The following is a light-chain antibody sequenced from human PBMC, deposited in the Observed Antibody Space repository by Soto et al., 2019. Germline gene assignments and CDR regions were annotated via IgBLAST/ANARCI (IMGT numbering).Light chain of an antibody. CDR1: QSVSNN. CDR3: QQYDEWPLT. J-gene: IGKJ4*01. Sequence: IVMTQSPATLSVSPGERATLSCRASQSVSNNLPWYQQKRGQAPRLLIYHASTRATGIPPRFSGSGSGAAFTLTTSSLQPEGLAAYYCQQYDEWPLTFGGRTRVEIK. CDR2: HAS. V-gene: IGKV3-15*01.